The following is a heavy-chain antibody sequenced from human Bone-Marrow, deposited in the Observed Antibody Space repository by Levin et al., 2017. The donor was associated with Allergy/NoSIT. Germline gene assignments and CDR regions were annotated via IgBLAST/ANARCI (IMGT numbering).Heavy chain of an antibody. J-gene: IGHJ4*02. V-gene: IGHV3-73*01. CDR1: GFSFSDFA. CDR2: MKGPTRSFAT. CDR3: TRLKDSYDVDLSFDF. Sequence: GGSLRLSCAASGFSFSDFAIHWVRQASGKGLEWVGRMKGPTRSFATASAASVQGRFTVSRDDSKNKAYLQMNGLKTEDTAVYYCTRLKDSYDVDLSFDFWGRGTLVTVSS. D-gene: IGHD5-12*01.